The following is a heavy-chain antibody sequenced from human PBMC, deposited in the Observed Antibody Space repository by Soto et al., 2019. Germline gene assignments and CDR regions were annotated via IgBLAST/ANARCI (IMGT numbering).Heavy chain of an antibody. Sequence: GGSLRLSCVASGFTFSSYNMNWVRQAPGKGLEWVSYISSSSSTIYYADSVKGRFTISRDNAKNSLFLQLNSLRAEDTAVYYCASWLVTTRFTFDVWGQGAMVTVSS. J-gene: IGHJ3*01. CDR2: ISSSSSTI. CDR1: GFTFSSYN. CDR3: ASWLVTTRFTFDV. D-gene: IGHD4-17*01. V-gene: IGHV3-48*01.